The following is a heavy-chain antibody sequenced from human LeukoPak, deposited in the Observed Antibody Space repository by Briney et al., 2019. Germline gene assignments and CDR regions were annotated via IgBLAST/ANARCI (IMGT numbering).Heavy chain of an antibody. CDR2: IKQDGSEK. J-gene: IGHJ4*02. CDR3: ARDHRAYSGSYDY. V-gene: IGHV3-7*01. CDR1: GFTFSSFW. Sequence: GGSLRLSCAASGFTFSSFWMSWVPQAPGKGLEWVANIKQDGSEKYYVDSVKGRFTISRDNAKNSLYLQMNSLRAEDTAVYYCARDHRAYSGSYDYWGQGTLVTVSS. D-gene: IGHD1-26*01.